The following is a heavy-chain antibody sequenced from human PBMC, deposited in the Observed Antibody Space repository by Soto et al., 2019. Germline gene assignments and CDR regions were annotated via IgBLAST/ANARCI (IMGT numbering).Heavy chain of an antibody. D-gene: IGHD3-10*01. CDR1: SGSISSSNW. CDR2: IYHSGST. Sequence: QVQLQESGPGLVKPSGTLSLTCAVSSGSISSSNWWTWVRQPPGKGLEWIGEIYHSGSTNYNPSLKSRVTISVDKSKNQFSLKLSSVTAADTAVYYCARESKYDLGGDRRFDYWGQGTLVTVSS. V-gene: IGHV4-4*02. J-gene: IGHJ4*02. CDR3: ARESKYDLGGDRRFDY.